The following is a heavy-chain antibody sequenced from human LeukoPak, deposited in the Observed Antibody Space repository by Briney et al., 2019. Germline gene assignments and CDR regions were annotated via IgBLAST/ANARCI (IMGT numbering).Heavy chain of an antibody. J-gene: IGHJ4*02. CDR1: GGSISSYY. Sequence: PSETLSLTCTVSGGSISSYYWSWIRQPPGKGLEWIGEINHSGSTNYNPSLKSRVTMSVDTSKNQFSLKANSMTAADTAVYYCARVDYGDYSKDFDYWGQGTLVTVSS. D-gene: IGHD4-17*01. CDR2: INHSGST. CDR3: ARVDYGDYSKDFDY. V-gene: IGHV4-34*01.